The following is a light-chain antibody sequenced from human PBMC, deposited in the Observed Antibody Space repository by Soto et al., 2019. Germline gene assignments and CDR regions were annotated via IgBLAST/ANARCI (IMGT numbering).Light chain of an antibody. CDR1: QSVSSSY. CDR3: QHSSHSPPIT. Sequence: ETVLTQSPGTLSLSPGERATLSCRASQSVSSSYLAWYQQKPGQAPRLLIYGVSSSATGIPDRFSGSGSGTDFTLTISRLEPEDFAVYYCQHSSHSPPITFGQGTRLEIK. J-gene: IGKJ5*01. V-gene: IGKV3-20*01. CDR2: GVS.